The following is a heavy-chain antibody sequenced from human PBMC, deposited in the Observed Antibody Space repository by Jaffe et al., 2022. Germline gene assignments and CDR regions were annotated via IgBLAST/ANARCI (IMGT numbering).Heavy chain of an antibody. D-gene: IGHD1-20*01. J-gene: IGHJ5*02. CDR1: GYSFTSYW. Sequence: EVQLVQSGAEVKKPGESLKISCKGSGYSFTSYWIGWVRQMPGKGLEWMGIIYPGDSDTRYSPSFQGQVTISADKSISTAYLQWSSLKASDTAMYYCVRLPRSINWNPSEWWFDPWGQGTLVTVSS. CDR2: IYPGDSDT. CDR3: VRLPRSINWNPSEWWFDP. V-gene: IGHV5-51*03.